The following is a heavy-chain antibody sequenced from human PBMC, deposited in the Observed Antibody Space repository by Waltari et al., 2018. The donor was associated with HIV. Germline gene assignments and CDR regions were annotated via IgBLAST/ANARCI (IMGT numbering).Heavy chain of an antibody. D-gene: IGHD4-17*01. J-gene: IGHJ4*02. CDR3: ATFHGDYAVD. V-gene: IGHV5-51*01. CDR1: GYTFRNYW. Sequence: EVQLVQSGAEVKKPGESLKISCKGSGYTFRNYWIGWVRQMSGKGLEWMGIIYPGDSDTRYSPSFQAQVTISVDKSINTAYLHGSSLQASDTAMYYGATFHGDYAVDWGQGTLVTVSS. CDR2: IYPGDSDT.